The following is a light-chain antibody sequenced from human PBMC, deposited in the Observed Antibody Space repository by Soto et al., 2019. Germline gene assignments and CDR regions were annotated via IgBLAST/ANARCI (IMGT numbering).Light chain of an antibody. Sequence: EIVLTQSPGTLSLSPGERATLSCWASQSISSSSLAWYQQRPGQAPRLLIYVASSRATGIPDRFSGSGSGTDFTLTISRLEPEDFAVYYCQHYGSSLWTFGQGTKVDIK. CDR1: QSISSSS. J-gene: IGKJ1*01. CDR3: QHYGSSLWT. V-gene: IGKV3-20*01. CDR2: VAS.